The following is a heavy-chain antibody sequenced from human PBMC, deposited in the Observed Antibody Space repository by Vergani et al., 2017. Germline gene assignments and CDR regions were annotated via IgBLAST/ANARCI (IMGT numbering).Heavy chain of an antibody. J-gene: IGHJ6*03. V-gene: IGHV4-34*01. CDR3: AGIVGATRNYYDCMDV. Sequence: QVQLQQWGAGLLKPSETLSLTCAVYGGSFSGYHWSWICQPPGKGLEWIGEINHSGSTNYNPSLKTRVTISVDTSKNQFSLKLRSVTAADTAVYYCAGIVGATRNYYDCMDVWGKGTTVTVSS. CDR1: GGSFSGYH. D-gene: IGHD1-26*01. CDR2: INHSGST.